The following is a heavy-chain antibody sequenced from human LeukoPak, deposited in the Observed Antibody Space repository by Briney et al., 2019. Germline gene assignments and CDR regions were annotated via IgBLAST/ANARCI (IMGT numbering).Heavy chain of an antibody. D-gene: IGHD3-16*02. Sequence: GGSARLSCEGSGLSFSSYAMSWVRQAPGKGLEWVSGISGNGGKTYYADSVKGRLTISRDNSKNTLYLQMNSLRVDDTAAYYCAKLYYDYVWGSYRYYVFDSWGQGTLVSVSS. CDR1: GLSFSSYA. V-gene: IGHV3-23*01. CDR2: ISGNGGKT. J-gene: IGHJ4*02. CDR3: AKLYYDYVWGSYRYYVFDS.